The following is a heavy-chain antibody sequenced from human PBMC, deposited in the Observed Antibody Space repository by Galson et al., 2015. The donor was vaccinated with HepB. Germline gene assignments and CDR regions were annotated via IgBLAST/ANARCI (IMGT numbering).Heavy chain of an antibody. CDR2: IYPGDSDT. J-gene: IGHJ3*02. Sequence: QSGAEVKKPGESLKISCKGSGYSFTSYWIGWVRQMPGKGLEWMGIIYPGDSDTRYSPSFQGQVTISADKSISTAYLQWSSLKASDTAMYYCARQAGQYYDSSGYYLVDAFDIWGQGTMVTVSS. D-gene: IGHD3-22*01. CDR3: ARQAGQYYDSSGYYLVDAFDI. V-gene: IGHV5-51*01. CDR1: GYSFTSYW.